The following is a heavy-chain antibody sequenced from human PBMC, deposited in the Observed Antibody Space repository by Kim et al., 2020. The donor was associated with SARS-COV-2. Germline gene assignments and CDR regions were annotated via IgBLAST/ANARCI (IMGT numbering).Heavy chain of an antibody. CDR2: ISNTGGTT. D-gene: IGHD1-26*01. J-gene: IGHJ5*01. Sequence: GGSLRLSCVASGFGFGSYGMSWVRQAPGKGLEWVSFISNTGGTTLYADSVKGRFIVSRDNSDSTLYLHLKRLRTEDTAIYFCAKVTEGMTSIEKLAFASWGQGTQVSVSS. V-gene: IGHV3-23*01. CDR1: GFGFGSYG. CDR3: AKVTEGMTSIEKLAFAS.